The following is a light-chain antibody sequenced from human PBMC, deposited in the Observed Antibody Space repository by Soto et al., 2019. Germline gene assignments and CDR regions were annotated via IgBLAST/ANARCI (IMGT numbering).Light chain of an antibody. J-gene: IGKJ1*01. Sequence: VVMTQSPVSLPVTLGQPASISCRSSQSLVYTNGNTYLNWFHQRPGQSPRRLFYKVSNRDSGVPDRFSARGSGTDFTLTISRVEAEDVGIYYCMQGSHWPRTFGQGTKVEIK. CDR3: MQGSHWPRT. CDR1: QSLVYTNGNTY. CDR2: KVS. V-gene: IGKV2-30*01.